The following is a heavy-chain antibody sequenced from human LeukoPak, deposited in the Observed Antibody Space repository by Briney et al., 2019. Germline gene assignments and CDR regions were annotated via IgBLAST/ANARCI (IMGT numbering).Heavy chain of an antibody. CDR1: GFTFQNFA. D-gene: IGHD3-10*01. CDR3: ARSVISTLVGSGDAFHV. Sequence: PGGSLRLSCAASGFTFQNFAMHWVRQGPGKGLEWVAGISGVGHRRNDAGSVRGRFTVSRDNSMNTLFLEMKSLRPEDTALYYCARSVISTLVGSGDAFHVWGQGTMVTVSS. V-gene: IGHV3-23*01. J-gene: IGHJ3*01. CDR2: ISGVGHRR.